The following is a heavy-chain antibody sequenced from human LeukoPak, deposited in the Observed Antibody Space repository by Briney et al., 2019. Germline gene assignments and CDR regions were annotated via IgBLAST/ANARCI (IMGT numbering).Heavy chain of an antibody. Sequence: GGSMRLSCAASGFTFSSYSMNWVRQAPGKVLGWVSSISSSSSNIYYADSVKGRFTISRDNAKNSLYLQMNSLRAEDTAVYYCARDHCSGGSCYYPAYYFDYWGQGTLVTASS. CDR1: GFTFSSYS. D-gene: IGHD2-15*01. V-gene: IGHV3-21*01. J-gene: IGHJ4*02. CDR2: ISSSSSNI. CDR3: ARDHCSGGSCYYPAYYFDY.